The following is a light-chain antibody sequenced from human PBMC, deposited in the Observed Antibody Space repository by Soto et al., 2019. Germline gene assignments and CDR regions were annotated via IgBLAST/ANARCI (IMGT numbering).Light chain of an antibody. Sequence: EIVLTQSPATLSLSPGGRATLSCRVSQNINIYLAWYQQKLGQAPRLLIYDSSIRATGIPARFSGSGSGTDFTLTISSLEPEDFGVYYCQQLYSWPLTFGGGTKVEIK. CDR1: QNINIY. CDR3: QQLYSWPLT. CDR2: DSS. J-gene: IGKJ4*01. V-gene: IGKV3-11*01.